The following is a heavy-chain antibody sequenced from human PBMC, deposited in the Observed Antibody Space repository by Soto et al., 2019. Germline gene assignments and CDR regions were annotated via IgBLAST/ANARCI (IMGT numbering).Heavy chain of an antibody. J-gene: IGHJ4*02. CDR3: ARLLASRNFGALDS. V-gene: IGHV4-59*01. CDR2: IHHTGST. CDR1: GGFISSYY. D-gene: IGHD6-6*01. Sequence: SETLSLTCTVSGGFISSYYWSWIRKSPGKGLVLIGYIHHTGSTNYNPSLKSRVIISIDTSNNQFSLNLKSVTAADTAVYFCARLLASRNFGALDSWGPGTLVTVSS.